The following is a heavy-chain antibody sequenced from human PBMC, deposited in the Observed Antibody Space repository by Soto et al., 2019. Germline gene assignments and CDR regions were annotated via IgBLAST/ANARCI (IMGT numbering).Heavy chain of an antibody. CDR2: IIPIFGTA. CDR1: GGTFSSYA. CDR3: ARGPQGSSGWYSNWFDP. Sequence: QVQLVQSGAEVKKPGSSVKVSCKASGGTFSSYAISWVRQAPGQGLEWMGGIIPIFGTANYAQKFQGRVTITADESTSTAYMELSSLRSEDTAVYYCARGPQGSSGWYSNWFDPWGQGTLVTVSS. D-gene: IGHD6-19*01. J-gene: IGHJ5*02. V-gene: IGHV1-69*12.